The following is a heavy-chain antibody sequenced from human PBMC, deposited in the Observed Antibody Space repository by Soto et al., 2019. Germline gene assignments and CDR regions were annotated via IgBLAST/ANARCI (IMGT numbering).Heavy chain of an antibody. CDR2: IYYSGST. V-gene: IGHV4-61*01. D-gene: IGHD5-18*01. CDR3: AREVDTAMAKNWYFDL. J-gene: IGHJ2*01. CDR1: VVSVSSGSYY. Sequence: PSETLSLTCTFSVVSVSSGSYYCSWIRQPPWKGLEWIGYIYYSGSTNYNPSLKSRVTISVDTSKNQFSLKLSSVTAADTAVYYCAREVDTAMAKNWYFDLWGRGTLVSVSS.